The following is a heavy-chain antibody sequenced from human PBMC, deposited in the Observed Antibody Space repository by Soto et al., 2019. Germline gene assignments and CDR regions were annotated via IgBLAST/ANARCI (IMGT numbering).Heavy chain of an antibody. Sequence: QVQLQESGPGLVKPSQTLFLTCTVSGGSISSGDYYCSWIRQPPGKGLEWIGYIYYSGSTYYNPSLKSRVTISVDTSKNQFSLKLSSVTAADTAVYYCARGRSASWLVHPYYFDYWGQGTLVTVSS. CDR3: ARGRSASWLVHPYYFDY. J-gene: IGHJ4*02. CDR1: GGSISSGDYY. V-gene: IGHV4-30-4*01. D-gene: IGHD6-19*01. CDR2: IYYSGST.